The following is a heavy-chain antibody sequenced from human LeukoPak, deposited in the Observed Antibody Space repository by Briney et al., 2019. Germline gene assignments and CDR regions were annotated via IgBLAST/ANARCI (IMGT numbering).Heavy chain of an antibody. CDR3: ANLSPSGSYYNY. J-gene: IGHJ4*02. CDR2: IKQDGSEK. V-gene: IGHV3-7*05. D-gene: IGHD1-26*01. CDR1: GFSFSSSW. Sequence: PGGSLRLSCAASGFSFSSSWMYWVRQAPGKGLEWVANIKQDGSEKYYVDSVKGRFTISRDNAKNTLYLQMNSLRADDTAVYYCANLSPSGSYYNYWGQGTLVTVSS.